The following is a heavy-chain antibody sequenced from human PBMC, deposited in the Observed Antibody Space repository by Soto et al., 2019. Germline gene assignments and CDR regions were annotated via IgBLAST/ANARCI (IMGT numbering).Heavy chain of an antibody. J-gene: IGHJ4*02. CDR3: ATYFTAVAYFEN. D-gene: IGHD5-18*01. V-gene: IGHV1-69*01. Sequence: QVQLVQSGAEVRKPGSSVRISCTASGDTLSYSAIGSLRQAPGQGLEWMGGITPSFGSPVYARKFQGRVTIAADHMILNNLRSDDTAMYFCATYFTAVAYFENWGQGTLVTVSS. CDR1: GDTLSYSA. CDR2: ITPSFGSP.